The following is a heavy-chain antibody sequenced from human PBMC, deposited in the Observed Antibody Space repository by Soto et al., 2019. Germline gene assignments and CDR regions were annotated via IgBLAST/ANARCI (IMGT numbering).Heavy chain of an antibody. J-gene: IGHJ4*02. CDR2: ISAYNGNK. CDR3: ARDLGQQLFDY. D-gene: IGHD6-13*01. CDR1: GYTFTSYG. Sequence: QVQLVQSGAEVKKPGASVKVSCKASGYTFTSYGISWVRQAPGQGLEWMGWISAYNGNKKYAQKLQGRVSMTTDTSASTADMELRSLRSDDTALYYCARDLGQQLFDYWGQGTLVTVSS. V-gene: IGHV1-18*01.